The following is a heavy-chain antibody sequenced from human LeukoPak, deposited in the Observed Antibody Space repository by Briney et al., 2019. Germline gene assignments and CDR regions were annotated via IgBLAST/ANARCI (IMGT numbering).Heavy chain of an antibody. D-gene: IGHD3-9*01. V-gene: IGHV3-23*01. CDR3: AKEQFLRYFERNGYYFDH. CDR1: GFTFSSYA. Sequence: GGSLRLSCAASGFTFSSYAMNWVRQAPGKGLEWVSGIRGSGDTTYYADSVKGRRFTISRDNTKNTLYLQMKSERAEDTAVYYCAKEQFLRYFERNGYYFDHWGQGTLVTVSS. CDR2: IRGSGDTT. J-gene: IGHJ4*02.